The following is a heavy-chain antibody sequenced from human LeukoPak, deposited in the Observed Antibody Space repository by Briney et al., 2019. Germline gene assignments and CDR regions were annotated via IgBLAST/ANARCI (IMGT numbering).Heavy chain of an antibody. CDR3: AKDESYGGNSNFDY. CDR2: ISWNSGSI. J-gene: IGHJ4*02. Sequence: PGGSLRLSCAASGFIFDDYAMLWVRQAPGKGLEWVSGISWNSGSIDYADSVKGRFTISRDNAKNSLYLQMNGLRPEDTALYYCAKDESYGGNSNFDYCGQGTLVTVSS. V-gene: IGHV3-9*01. D-gene: IGHD4-23*01. CDR1: GFIFDDYA.